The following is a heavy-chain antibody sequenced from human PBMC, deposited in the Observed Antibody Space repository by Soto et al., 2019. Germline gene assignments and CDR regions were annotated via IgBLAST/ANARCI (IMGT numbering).Heavy chain of an antibody. CDR3: ARVGGSYDSSGYFLY. CDR1: GGSISSGGYY. CDR2: IYYSGST. Sequence: SETLSLTCTVSGGSISSGGYYWSWIRQHPGKGLEWIEYIYYSGSTYYNPSLKSRVTISVDTSKNQFCLKLSSVTAADTAVYYCARVGGSYDSSGYFLYWGKGTRVSVSS. V-gene: IGHV4-31*03. D-gene: IGHD3-22*01. J-gene: IGHJ4*02.